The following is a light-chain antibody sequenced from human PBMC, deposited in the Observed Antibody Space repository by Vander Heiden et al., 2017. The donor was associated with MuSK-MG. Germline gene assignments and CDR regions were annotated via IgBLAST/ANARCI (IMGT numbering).Light chain of an antibody. V-gene: IGLV2-14*01. CDR2: EVA. CDR1: TSDVGGHNF. J-gene: IGLJ1*01. Sequence: QSALTQPASVSGSPGQSITISCSGTTSDVGGHNFVSWYQQHPGQVPKRLMFEVANRPSGISSRWSGSKSGNTASLSISGLQAEDDADYYCSSYTSSGTRVFGTGTLVTVL. CDR3: SSYTSSGTRV.